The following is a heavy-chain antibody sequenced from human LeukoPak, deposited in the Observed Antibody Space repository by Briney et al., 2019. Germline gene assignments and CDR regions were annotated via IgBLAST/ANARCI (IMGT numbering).Heavy chain of an antibody. CDR3: ARARDSSGYYLTFDY. Sequence: SETLSLTCTVSGGSISSSSYYWGWIRQPPGTGLEWIGSIYYSGSTYYNPSLKSRVTISVDTSKNQFSLKLSSVTAADTAVYYCARARDSSGYYLTFDYWGQGTLVTVSS. CDR1: GGSISSSSYY. CDR2: IYYSGST. J-gene: IGHJ4*02. D-gene: IGHD3-22*01. V-gene: IGHV4-39*07.